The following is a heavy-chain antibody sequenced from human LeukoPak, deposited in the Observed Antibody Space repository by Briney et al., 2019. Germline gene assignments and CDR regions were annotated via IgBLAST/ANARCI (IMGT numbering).Heavy chain of an antibody. V-gene: IGHV3-30*19. CDR3: ARDPGEQDFDY. J-gene: IGHJ4*02. CDR1: GFTFSSYG. Sequence: GGSLRLSCAASGFTFSSYGMHWVRQAPGKGLEWVAVISYDGSNKYYADSVKGRFTISRDNSKNTLYLQMNSLRAEDTAVYYCARDPGEQDFDYWGQGTLVTVSS. CDR2: ISYDGSNK. D-gene: IGHD1-14*01.